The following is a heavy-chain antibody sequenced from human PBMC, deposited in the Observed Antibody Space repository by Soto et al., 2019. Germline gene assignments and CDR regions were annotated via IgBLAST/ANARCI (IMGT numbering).Heavy chain of an antibody. J-gene: IGHJ4*02. CDR2: IKQDGSEI. Sequence: GGSLRLSCAASGFTFSSYWMTWVRQAPGKGLEWVANIKQDGSEIYYVDSVKGRFTISRDNAENSLYLQMNSLRAEDTAVYYCARDPVCSGGSCYDYWGQGTLVTVSS. D-gene: IGHD2-15*01. CDR3: ARDPVCSGGSCYDY. V-gene: IGHV3-7*01. CDR1: GFTFSSYW.